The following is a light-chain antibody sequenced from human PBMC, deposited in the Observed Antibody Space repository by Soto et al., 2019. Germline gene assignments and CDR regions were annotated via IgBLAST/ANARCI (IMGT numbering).Light chain of an antibody. J-gene: IGKJ2*01. Sequence: EIVMTHSPATLSVSPGERATLSCRASQSVSSNVAWYQQKPGQAPRLLIYGASTRDTGIPARFSGSGSGTEFTLTISGLQSEDFAVYYCQQYNTWPPYTFGQGTKLEIK. CDR3: QQYNTWPPYT. V-gene: IGKV3-15*01. CDR1: QSVSSN. CDR2: GAS.